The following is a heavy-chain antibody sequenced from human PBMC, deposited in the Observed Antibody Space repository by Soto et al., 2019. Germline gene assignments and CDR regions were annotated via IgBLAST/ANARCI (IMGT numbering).Heavy chain of an antibody. D-gene: IGHD5-12*01. CDR3: ARASSGYGFDAFDM. J-gene: IGHJ3*02. Sequence: VASVKVSCKASGYTFTSYNVNWARQATGQGLEWMGWMNPNSGNTGYAQKFQGRVTLTRNTSISTAYMEVSSLRSEDTAVYYCARASSGYGFDAFDMWGQGTMVTVS. CDR1: GYTFTSYN. V-gene: IGHV1-8*01. CDR2: MNPNSGNT.